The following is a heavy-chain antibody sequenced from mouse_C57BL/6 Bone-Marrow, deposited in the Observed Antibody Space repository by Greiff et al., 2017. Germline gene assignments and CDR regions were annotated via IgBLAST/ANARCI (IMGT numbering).Heavy chain of an antibody. Sequence: QVQLQQPGAELVKPGASVKMSCKASGYTFTSYWMTWVKQRPGQGLEWIGDIYPTSGRTNYTEKFKSKAILTVDTSSNTAYMQLSSLTSEDSAVFYGAKSGPLGRSFDYWGQGTTLTVSS. D-gene: IGHD4-1*01. CDR3: AKSGPLGRSFDY. J-gene: IGHJ2*01. CDR1: GYTFTSYW. V-gene: IGHV1-55*01. CDR2: IYPTSGRT.